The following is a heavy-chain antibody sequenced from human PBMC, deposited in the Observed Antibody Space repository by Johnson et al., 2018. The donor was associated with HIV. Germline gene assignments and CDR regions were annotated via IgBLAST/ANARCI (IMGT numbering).Heavy chain of an antibody. CDR3: ARERGWLVLYYAVDI. V-gene: IGHV3-33*08. CDR2: FRCSGGSI. J-gene: IGHJ3*02. Sequence: QMLLVESGGGVVQPGRSLRLSSAASGFTFTSYGMHWVRQAPGKGLVWVSRFRCSGGSIFYADSVKGRFTISRDNSKNTLYLQMNSLSAEDTAGYYCARERGWLVLYYAVDILRQGTLVSVSS. CDR1: GFTFTSYG. D-gene: IGHD6-19*01.